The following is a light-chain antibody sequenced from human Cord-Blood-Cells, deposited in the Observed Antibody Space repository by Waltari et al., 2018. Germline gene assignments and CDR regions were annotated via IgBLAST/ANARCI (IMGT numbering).Light chain of an antibody. Sequence: QSVLTQPPSVSGAPGQRATISCTGSSSNTGAGYDVHRYHQLPGTAPKLLIYGNSNRPSGVPDRFSGSKSGTSASLAITGLQAEDEADYYCQSYDSSLSVWVFGGGTKLTVL. CDR1: SSNTGAGYD. J-gene: IGLJ3*02. CDR3: QSYDSSLSVWV. CDR2: GNS. V-gene: IGLV1-40*01.